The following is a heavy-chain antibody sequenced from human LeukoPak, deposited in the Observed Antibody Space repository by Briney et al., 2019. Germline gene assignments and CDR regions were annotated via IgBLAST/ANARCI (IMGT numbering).Heavy chain of an antibody. CDR3: TRGSPHGFDY. CDR1: GFTFSSYD. J-gene: IGHJ4*02. Sequence: TGGSLRLSCAASGFTFSSYDFHWVRQGTGKGLEWVSSIGTGGNTYYLASVKGRFTISRDNAKDSLYLQMNNLRVEDTALYYCTRGSPHGFDYWGQGTLVTVSS. V-gene: IGHV3-13*01. CDR2: IGTGGNT.